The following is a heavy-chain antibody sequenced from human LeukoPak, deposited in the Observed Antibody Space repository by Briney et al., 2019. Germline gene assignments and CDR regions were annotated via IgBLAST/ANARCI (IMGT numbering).Heavy chain of an antibody. Sequence: PGGSLRLSCAASGFSFISYGMHWVRQAPGKGLEWVGVISDDGRSKDYADSVKGRFTISRDSSKDTLYLQMNSLRAEDTAVYYCAKRPSDYGDYVSYFDYWGRGTLVTVSS. V-gene: IGHV3-30*18. CDR3: AKRPSDYGDYVSYFDY. J-gene: IGHJ4*02. CDR2: ISDDGRSK. D-gene: IGHD4-17*01. CDR1: GFSFISYG.